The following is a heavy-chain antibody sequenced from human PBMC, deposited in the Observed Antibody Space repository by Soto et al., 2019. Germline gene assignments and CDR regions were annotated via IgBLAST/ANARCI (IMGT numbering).Heavy chain of an antibody. V-gene: IGHV4-59*01. J-gene: IGHJ3*02. Sequence: KPSETLSPTCTVSGGSISSYYWSWIRQPPGQGLEWIGYIYYSGSTNYNPSLKSRVTISVDTSKNQFSLKLSSVTAADTAVYYCARDKWGYCSGGSCASGDAFDIWGQGTMVTVSS. D-gene: IGHD2-15*01. CDR1: GGSISSYY. CDR2: IYYSGST. CDR3: ARDKWGYCSGGSCASGDAFDI.